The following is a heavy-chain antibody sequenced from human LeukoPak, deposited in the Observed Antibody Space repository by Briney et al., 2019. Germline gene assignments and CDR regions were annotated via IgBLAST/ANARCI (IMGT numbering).Heavy chain of an antibody. CDR2: ISSSGSTI. CDR1: GFTFSSYE. D-gene: IGHD3-10*01. J-gene: IGHJ6*02. CDR3: AREDGSGSYSYYGMDV. V-gene: IGHV3-48*03. Sequence: GGSLRLSCAASGFTFSSYEMNWVRQAPGKGLEWVSYISSSGSTIYYADSVKGRFTISRDNAKNSLYLQMNSLRAEDTAVYYCAREDGSGSYSYYGMDVWGQGTMVTVSS.